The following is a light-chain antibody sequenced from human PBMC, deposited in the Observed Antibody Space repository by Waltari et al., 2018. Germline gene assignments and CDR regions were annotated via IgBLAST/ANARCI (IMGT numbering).Light chain of an antibody. Sequence: QSALTQPASVFGSLGQSVTISCTGTATDIGGYDYVSWYQQHSGKAPKLLILAVSNRPSGISSRLSASKSGNTASLSISGLQTEAEADYHCTSYTSKNTFIFGGGTRLTVL. CDR1: ATDIGGYDY. CDR3: TSYTSKNTFI. J-gene: IGLJ2*01. CDR2: AVS. V-gene: IGLV2-14*03.